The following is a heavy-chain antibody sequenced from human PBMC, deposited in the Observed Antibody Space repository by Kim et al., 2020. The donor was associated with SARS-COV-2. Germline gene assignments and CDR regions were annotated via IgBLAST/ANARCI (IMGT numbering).Heavy chain of an antibody. D-gene: IGHD6-19*01. V-gene: IGHV1-69*06. J-gene: IGHJ4*02. CDR3: ARGGIAVAGHRSPFDY. CDR2: IIPIFGTA. CDR1: GGTFSSYA. Sequence: SVKVSCKASGGTFSSYAISWVRQAPGQGLEWMGGIIPIFGTANYAQKFQGRVTITADKSTSTAYMELSSLRSEDTAVYYCARGGIAVAGHRSPFDYWGQGTLVTVSS.